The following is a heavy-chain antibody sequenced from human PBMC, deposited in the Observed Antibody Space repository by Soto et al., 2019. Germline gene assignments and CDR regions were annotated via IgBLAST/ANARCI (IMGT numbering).Heavy chain of an antibody. Sequence: SETLSLTCTVSGDSVSSGSYYWSWIRQPPGKGLEWIGYTYYSGSTNYNPSLKSRVTISVDTSKNQFSLKLSSVTAADTAVYYCARQSSIAAPLGYYGMDVWGQGTTVTVSS. CDR1: GDSVSSGSYY. J-gene: IGHJ6*02. CDR3: ARQSSIAAPLGYYGMDV. V-gene: IGHV4-61*01. CDR2: TYYSGST. D-gene: IGHD6-6*01.